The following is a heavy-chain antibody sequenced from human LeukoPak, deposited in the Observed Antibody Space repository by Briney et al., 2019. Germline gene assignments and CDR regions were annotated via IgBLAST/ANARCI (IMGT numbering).Heavy chain of an antibody. Sequence: SVKVSCKASGGTFSSYAISWVRQAPGQGLEWMGGINPIFGPAHYAQQFQGRVTIIAEESTSTVYMELNSLRPEDTAVYYCAGGRWFSSSWYREDYWGQGTLVTVSA. V-gene: IGHV1-69*13. D-gene: IGHD6-13*01. CDR1: GGTFSSYA. J-gene: IGHJ4*02. CDR3: AGGRWFSSSWYREDY. CDR2: INPIFGPA.